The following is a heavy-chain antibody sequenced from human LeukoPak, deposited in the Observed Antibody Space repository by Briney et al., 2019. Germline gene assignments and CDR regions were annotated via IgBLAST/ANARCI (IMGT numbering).Heavy chain of an antibody. Sequence: PGGSLRLSCAVSGFTFSSYWMHWVRQAPGKGLVWVSRIDPDGSTTNYADSVKGRFTISRDNAKNTLYLQMNSLRAEDTAVYYCRLSPSGGTFDIWSQGTMVTVSS. CDR2: IDPDGSTT. J-gene: IGHJ3*02. V-gene: IGHV3-74*01. CDR1: GFTFSSYW. CDR3: RLSPSGGTFDI. D-gene: IGHD3-10*01.